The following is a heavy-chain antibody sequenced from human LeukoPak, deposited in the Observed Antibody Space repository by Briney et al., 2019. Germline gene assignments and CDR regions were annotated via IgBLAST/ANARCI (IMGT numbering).Heavy chain of an antibody. Sequence: GGSLRLSCAAPGNYWMHWVRQAPGKGLVWVSHINSDGSWTSYADSVKGRFTIPKDNAKNTVYLQMNSLRAEDTAVYYCVSFYETYWGRGTLVTVSS. CDR3: VSFYETY. V-gene: IGHV3-74*01. CDR1: GNYW. D-gene: IGHD2/OR15-2a*01. CDR2: INSDGSWT. J-gene: IGHJ4*02.